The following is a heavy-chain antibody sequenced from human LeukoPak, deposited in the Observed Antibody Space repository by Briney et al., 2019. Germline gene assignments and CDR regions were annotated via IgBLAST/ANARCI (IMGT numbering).Heavy chain of an antibody. CDR2: ISWNSRSI. Sequence: GGSLRLSCAASGFTFDNYAMHWVRQAPGKGLEWVSGISWNSRSIGYADSAKGRFTISRDNVKKSLYLQMSSLREEDTALYYCAKEGYGSGNLFQSWGQGILVTVSS. CDR3: AKEGYGSGNLFQS. V-gene: IGHV3-9*01. CDR1: GFTFDNYA. J-gene: IGHJ4*02. D-gene: IGHD3-10*01.